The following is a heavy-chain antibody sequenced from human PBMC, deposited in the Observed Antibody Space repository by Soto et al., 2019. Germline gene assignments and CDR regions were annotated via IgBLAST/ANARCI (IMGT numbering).Heavy chain of an antibody. V-gene: IGHV4-39*01. CDR2: IYYSGST. Sequence: SETLSLTCTVSRGSISSGTNYWAWIRQPPGKGLEWIANIYYSGSTYYNPSLKSRVTISVDTSKNQFSLKLSSVTAADTAVYYCARTRYYYDSSGYYYFDYWGQGTLVTVSS. CDR3: ARTRYYYDSSGYYYFDY. CDR1: RGSISSGTNY. J-gene: IGHJ4*02. D-gene: IGHD3-22*01.